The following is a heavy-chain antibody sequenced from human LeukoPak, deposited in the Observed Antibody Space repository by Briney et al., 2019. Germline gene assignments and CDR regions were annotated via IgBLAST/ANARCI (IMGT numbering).Heavy chain of an antibody. D-gene: IGHD6-13*01. CDR2: ISSSGSTI. V-gene: IGHV3-48*03. Sequence: GGSLRLSCAASGFTFSSYEMNWVRQAPGKGLEWVSYISSSGSTIYYADSVKGRFTISRDNAKNSLYLQMNSLRAEDTAVYYCARDSKDSSSWFGYYYYYYMDVWGKGTTVTISS. J-gene: IGHJ6*03. CDR1: GFTFSSYE. CDR3: ARDSKDSSSWFGYYYYYYMDV.